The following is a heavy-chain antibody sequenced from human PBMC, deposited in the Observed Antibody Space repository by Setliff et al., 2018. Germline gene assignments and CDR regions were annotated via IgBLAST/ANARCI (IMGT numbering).Heavy chain of an antibody. CDR1: ANTLSTSYY. Sequence: KASETLSLTCAVSANTLSTSYYWGWVRQPPGKGLEWIGDIYKGGSTYYNPPLRSRVSMSLDTSKRQVSLNLNSVTAADTGVYYCATRTFAVIPHSGLGLDYFYGMDVWGRGTTVTVSS. D-gene: IGHD2-21*01. CDR2: IYKGGST. CDR3: ATRTFAVIPHSGLGLDYFYGMDV. V-gene: IGHV4-38-2*01. J-gene: IGHJ6*02.